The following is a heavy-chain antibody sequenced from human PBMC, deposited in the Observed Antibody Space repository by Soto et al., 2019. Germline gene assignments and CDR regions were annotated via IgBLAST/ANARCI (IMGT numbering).Heavy chain of an antibody. CDR2: IYPGDSDT. CDR1: GYSFTSYW. V-gene: IGHV5-51*01. J-gene: IGHJ4*02. CDR3: ARHRKDTAMVTGGHYFDY. Sequence: GESLKISCKGSGYSFTSYWIGWVRQMPGKGLEWMGIIYPGDSDTRYSPSFQGQVTISADKSISTAYLQWSSLKASDTAMYYCARHRKDTAMVTGGHYFDYWGQGTLVTVSS. D-gene: IGHD5-18*01.